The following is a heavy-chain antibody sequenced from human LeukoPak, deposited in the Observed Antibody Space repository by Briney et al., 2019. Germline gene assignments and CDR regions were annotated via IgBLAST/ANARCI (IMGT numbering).Heavy chain of an antibody. D-gene: IGHD2/OR15-2a*01. V-gene: IGHV1-2*02. CDR3: ARAAARTTAFKFRF. CDR1: GYTFTGYY. J-gene: IGHJ3*01. CDR2: INPNSGGT. Sequence: GASVKVSCKASGYTFTGYYMHWVRQAPGQGLEWMGWINPNSGGTNYAQKFQGRVTMTRDTSISTAYMELSRLRSEDTAVYYCARAAARTTAFKFRFWGQGTMVTVSS.